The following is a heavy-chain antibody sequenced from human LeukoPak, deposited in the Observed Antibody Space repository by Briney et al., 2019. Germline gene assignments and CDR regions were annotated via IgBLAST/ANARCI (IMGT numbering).Heavy chain of an antibody. J-gene: IGHJ4*02. Sequence: GASVKVSCKVSGYTLTELSIHWVRQAPGQGPEWMGWINPNSGGTNYAQKFQGRVTMTRDTSISTAYMEVSSLRSDDTAVYYCARSYSYDSSGYYGAKWGQGTLVTVSS. D-gene: IGHD3-22*01. CDR2: INPNSGGT. CDR1: GYTLTELS. V-gene: IGHV1-2*02. CDR3: ARSYSYDSSGYYGAK.